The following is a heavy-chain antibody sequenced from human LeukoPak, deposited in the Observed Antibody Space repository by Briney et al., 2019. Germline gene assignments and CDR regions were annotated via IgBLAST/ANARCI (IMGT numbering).Heavy chain of an antibody. J-gene: IGHJ3*02. CDR3: ARLPGGDSSSVVAFDI. Sequence: SETLSLTCAVSGGSISSYYWSWIRQPAGKGLEWIGRIYTSGSTNYNPSLKSRVTMLLDTSKNQFSLKLSSVTAADTAVYYCARLPGGDSSSVVAFDIWGQGTMVTVSS. D-gene: IGHD2-21*02. CDR1: GGSISSYY. V-gene: IGHV4-59*10. CDR2: IYTSGST.